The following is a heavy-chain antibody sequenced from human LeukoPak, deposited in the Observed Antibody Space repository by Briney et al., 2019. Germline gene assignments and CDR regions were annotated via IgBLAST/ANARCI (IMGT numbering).Heavy chain of an antibody. V-gene: IGHV3-23*01. D-gene: IGHD3-22*01. CDR3: AARPSDRTGYYYD. CDR1: GFTFSNYG. J-gene: IGHJ4*02. CDR2: ITASGGGT. Sequence: PGGSLRLSCAASGFTFSNYGMSWVRHAPRKGLEWVSAITASGGGTYYADSVKGRFTISRDNSKNTLFLQMISLRADDTAIYYCAARPSDRTGYYYDWGQGTLVTVSS.